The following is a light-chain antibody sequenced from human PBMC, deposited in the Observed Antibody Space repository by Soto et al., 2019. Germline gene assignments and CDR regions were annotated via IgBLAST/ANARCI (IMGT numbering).Light chain of an antibody. Sequence: DIQMTQSPSSLSASVGDRVTITCRTSQGINNYLAWHQQKPGKVPNLLIYDASTLQSGVPSRFSGSGSGTDFALTISSLQPEDVASYYCQKYNSVPFTFGPGTKVNIK. V-gene: IGKV1-27*01. CDR3: QKYNSVPFT. CDR1: QGINNY. CDR2: DAS. J-gene: IGKJ3*01.